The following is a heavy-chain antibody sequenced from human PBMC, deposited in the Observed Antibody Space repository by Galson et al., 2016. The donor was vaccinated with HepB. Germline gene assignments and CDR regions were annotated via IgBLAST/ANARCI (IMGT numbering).Heavy chain of an antibody. CDR1: GGSVSGGSYY. V-gene: IGHV4-61*01. CDR3: ARFSTDDFWGAYPYDAFDV. D-gene: IGHD3-3*01. J-gene: IGHJ3*01. CDR2: IYYTGTT. Sequence: SETLSLTCTVSGGSVSGGSYYWSWIRQPPGKGLEWMGYIYYTGTTNYNPSLKSRVTISVDTSKNQFSLRLNSVTSADTAVYYCARFSTDDFWGAYPYDAFDVWGQGAMVTVSS.